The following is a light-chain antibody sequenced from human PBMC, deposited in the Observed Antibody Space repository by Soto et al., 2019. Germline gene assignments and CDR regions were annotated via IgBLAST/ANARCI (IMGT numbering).Light chain of an antibody. CDR3: CSDACGCTGV. Sequence: QSALTQPRSVSGSPGQSVTISCTGARSDVGGYRFVSWYQQHPDKAPKLMIYDVDKRPSGVPDRFSGSKSGNTASLTISGLQAEDKAEYFCCSDACGCTGVFGGGTKVTVL. CDR1: RSDVGGYRF. CDR2: DVD. V-gene: IGLV2-11*01. J-gene: IGLJ3*02.